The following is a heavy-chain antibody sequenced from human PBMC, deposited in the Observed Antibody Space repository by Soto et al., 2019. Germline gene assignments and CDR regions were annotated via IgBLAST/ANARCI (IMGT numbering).Heavy chain of an antibody. CDR1: GGSFSGYY. CDR2: ITHSGST. Sequence: PSETLSRTCAAYGGSFSGYYWSWIRQPPGKGLEWIGEITHSGSTNYNPSLKSRVTISVDTSKNQYSLKLSSVTAADTAVYYCTRVRGVINYYYGLDVWGQGTKVSV. J-gene: IGHJ6*02. CDR3: TRVRGVINYYYGLDV. D-gene: IGHD3-10*01. V-gene: IGHV4-34*01.